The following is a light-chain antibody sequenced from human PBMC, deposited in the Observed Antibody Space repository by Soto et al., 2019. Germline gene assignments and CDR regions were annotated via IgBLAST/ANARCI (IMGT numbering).Light chain of an antibody. CDR1: QSVSSR. J-gene: IGKJ5*01. V-gene: IGKV3-15*01. CDR2: DSA. CDR3: QKYNNRHQIT. Sequence: EIGRTQSPAILSCCPGEIATLSCNARQSVSSRVFSYQQKPGQAPTLLITDSANTATGSPARFSGSGSGREYTLTTRRLKPADFAVYYCQKYNNRHQITFGKGTRLEIK.